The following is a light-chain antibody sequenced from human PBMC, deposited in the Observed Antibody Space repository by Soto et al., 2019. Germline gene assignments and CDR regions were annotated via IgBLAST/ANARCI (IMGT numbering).Light chain of an antibody. J-gene: IGKJ1*01. V-gene: IGKV3-20*01. CDR2: GAS. CDR1: QSVSSDY. CDR3: QQYGSSPLWT. Sequence: EIVMTQSPATLSVSPGERATLSCRASQSVSSDYLSWYQHKPGQAPRLLIYGASTRATGIPARFSGSGSGTDFTLTISRLEPEDFAVYYCQQYGSSPLWTFGQGTKVDIK.